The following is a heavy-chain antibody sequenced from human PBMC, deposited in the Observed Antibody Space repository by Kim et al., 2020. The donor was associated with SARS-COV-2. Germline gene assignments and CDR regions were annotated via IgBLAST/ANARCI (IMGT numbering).Heavy chain of an antibody. CDR2: IYYSGST. V-gene: IGHV4-30-4*01. CDR1: GGSISSGDYY. Sequence: SETLSLTCTVSGGSISSGDYYWSWIRQPPGKGLEWIGYIYYSGSTYYNPSLKSRVTISVDTSKNQFSLKLSSVTAADTAVYYCARDLYDSSGYYHEGDGYAFDIWGQGTMVTVSS. D-gene: IGHD3-22*01. J-gene: IGHJ3*02. CDR3: ARDLYDSSGYYHEGDGYAFDI.